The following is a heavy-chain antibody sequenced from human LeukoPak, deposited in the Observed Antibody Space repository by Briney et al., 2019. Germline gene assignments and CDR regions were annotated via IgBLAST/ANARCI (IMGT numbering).Heavy chain of an antibody. Sequence: PGGSLRLSCAASGFTFSIYGMHWVRQAPGKGLEWVALIWYDGSIKYYEDSVKGRHTISRDNSKNTLYLQMNSQSAEDTAVFYCARDRADGDFYFDCWGQGALVTVS. J-gene: IGHJ4*02. CDR3: ARDRADGDFYFDC. D-gene: IGHD4-17*01. CDR2: IWYDGSIK. CDR1: GFTFSIYG. V-gene: IGHV3-33*01.